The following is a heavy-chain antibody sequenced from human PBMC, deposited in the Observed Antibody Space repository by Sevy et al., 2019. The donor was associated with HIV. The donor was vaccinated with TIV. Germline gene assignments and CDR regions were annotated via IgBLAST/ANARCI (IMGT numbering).Heavy chain of an antibody. J-gene: IGHJ6*02. Sequence: SVKVSCKASGGTFSSYAISWVRQAPGQGLEWMGGIIPIFGTANYAQKFQGRVTITADESTSTAYMELSSLRSEDTAVYYCARRWNCSGGSCYSRYYGMDVWGQGTTVTVSS. CDR1: GGTFSSYA. V-gene: IGHV1-69*13. D-gene: IGHD2-15*01. CDR3: ARRWNCSGGSCYSRYYGMDV. CDR2: IIPIFGTA.